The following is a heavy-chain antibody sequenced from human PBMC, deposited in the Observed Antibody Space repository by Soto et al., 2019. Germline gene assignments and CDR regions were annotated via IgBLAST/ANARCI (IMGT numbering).Heavy chain of an antibody. CDR1: GGSISSGDYY. Sequence: QVQLQESGPGLVKPSQTLSLTCTVSGGSISSGDYYWSWIRQHPGKGLEWIGYIYYSGSTYYNPSLKSRVTISGDTSKNQFSLKLSSVTAADTAVYYCARVRLDWLILDYWGQGTLVTVSS. CDR3: ARVRLDWLILDY. D-gene: IGHD3-9*01. V-gene: IGHV4-31*03. J-gene: IGHJ4*02. CDR2: IYYSGST.